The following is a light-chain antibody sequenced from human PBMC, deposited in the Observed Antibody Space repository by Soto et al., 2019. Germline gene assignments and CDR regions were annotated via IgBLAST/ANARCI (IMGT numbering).Light chain of an antibody. V-gene: IGKV1-5*03. J-gene: IGKJ4*01. Sequence: DIQMTQSPSTLSASVGDRVTITFRASQSISSWLAWYQQKPGRAPKLLIYKASSLESGVPSRFSGSGFGTNFILTISSLQPEDFATYYCQQSYSAPTFGGGTKVDIK. CDR3: QQSYSAPT. CDR2: KAS. CDR1: QSISSW.